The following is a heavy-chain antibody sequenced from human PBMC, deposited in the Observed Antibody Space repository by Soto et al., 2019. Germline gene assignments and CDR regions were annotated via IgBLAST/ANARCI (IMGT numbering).Heavy chain of an antibody. Sequence: GGSLRLSCVASGFSFGIYEMNWVRQAPGKWLEWVAYIGSRGSPMYYADSVKGRFTISRDNAEQSLFLQMDSLRAEDTAFYYCDRDLTFSPASVMVGDAPGGMDVWGQGTTVTVSS. CDR3: DRDLTFSPASVMVGDAPGGMDV. D-gene: IGHD2-15*01. CDR2: IGSRGSPM. J-gene: IGHJ6*02. CDR1: GFSFGIYE. V-gene: IGHV3-48*03.